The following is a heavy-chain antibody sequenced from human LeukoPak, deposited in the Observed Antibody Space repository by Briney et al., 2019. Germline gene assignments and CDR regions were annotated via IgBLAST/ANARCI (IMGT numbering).Heavy chain of an antibody. J-gene: IGHJ4*02. D-gene: IGHD3-22*01. Sequence: GGSLRLSCAASGFTFNYYSIHWVRQAPGKGLEWVAGISYDGSNEYYADAMKGRLTISRDNAKNSLFLQMNSLKTEDTAFYYCAKGARSSSGYTTDWGQGSLATVSS. CDR2: ISYDGSNE. V-gene: IGHV3-30*04. CDR3: AKGARSSSGYTTD. CDR1: GFTFNYYS.